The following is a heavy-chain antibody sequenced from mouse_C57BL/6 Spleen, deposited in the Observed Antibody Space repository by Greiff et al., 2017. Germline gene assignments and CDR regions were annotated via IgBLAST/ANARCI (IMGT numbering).Heavy chain of an antibody. J-gene: IGHJ4*01. V-gene: IGHV3-1*01. D-gene: IGHD2-2*01. CDR1: GYSITSGYD. CDR2: ISYSGST. Sequence: EVQLVESGPGMVKPSQSLSLTCTVTGYSITSGYDWHWIRHFPGNKLEWMGYISYSGSTNYNPSLKSRISITHDTSKNHFFLKLNSVTTEDTATYYCARGGGYPDYYAMDYWGQGTSVTVSS. CDR3: ARGGGYPDYYAMDY.